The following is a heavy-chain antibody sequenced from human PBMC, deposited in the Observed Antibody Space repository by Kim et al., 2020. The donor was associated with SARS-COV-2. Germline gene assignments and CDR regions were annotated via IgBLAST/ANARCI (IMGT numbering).Heavy chain of an antibody. CDR3: AREIITMVRGTDY. J-gene: IGHJ4*02. CDR2: IYYSGST. V-gene: IGHV4-39*02. CDR1: GGSISSSSYY. D-gene: IGHD3-10*01. Sequence: SETLSLTCTVSGGSISSSSYYWGWIRQPPGKGLEWIGSIYYSGSTYYNPSLKSRVTISVDTSKNQFSLKLSSVTAADTAVYYCAREIITMVRGTDYWGQG.